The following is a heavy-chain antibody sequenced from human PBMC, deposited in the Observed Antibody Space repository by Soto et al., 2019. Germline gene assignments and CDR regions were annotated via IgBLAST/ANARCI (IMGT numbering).Heavy chain of an antibody. CDR1: GGSISSSSYY. CDR3: ARTIFGVVNY. Sequence: QLQLQESGPGLVKPSETLSLTCTVSGGSISSSSYYWGWIRQPPGKGLEWIGSNSGSTYYNPSLKSRVTIPVDTSKNQFSLKLSSVTAADTAVYYCARTIFGVVNYWGQGTMVTVSS. V-gene: IGHV4-39*01. J-gene: IGHJ4*02. D-gene: IGHD3-3*01. CDR2: NSGST.